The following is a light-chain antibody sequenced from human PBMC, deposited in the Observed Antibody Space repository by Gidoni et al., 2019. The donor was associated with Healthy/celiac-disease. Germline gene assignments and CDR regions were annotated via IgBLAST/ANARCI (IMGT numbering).Light chain of an antibody. CDR2: DTT. CDR3: LLSYSDARRV. Sequence: QAVVTQEPSLTVSQGGTVTLTCGSSTGAVTSGHYPYWFQQKPGQAPRTLIYDTTNKHSWTPARFSGSLLGGKAALTLSGAQPEDEAEYYCLLSYSDARRVFGGGTKLTVL. V-gene: IGLV7-46*01. CDR1: TGAVTSGHY. J-gene: IGLJ2*01.